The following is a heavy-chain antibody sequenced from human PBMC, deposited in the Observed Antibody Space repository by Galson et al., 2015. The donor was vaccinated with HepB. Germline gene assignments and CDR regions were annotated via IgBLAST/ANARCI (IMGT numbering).Heavy chain of an antibody. CDR2: ISGSGGST. CDR1: GFTFSSYA. J-gene: IGHJ4*02. D-gene: IGHD3-10*01. CDR3: AKDLIQAMVRFAGY. Sequence: SLRLSCAASGFTFSSYAMGWVRQAPGKGLEWVSAISGSGGSTYYADSVKGRFTISRDNSKNTLYLQMNSLRAEDTAVYYCAKDLIQAMVRFAGYWGQGTLVTVSS. V-gene: IGHV3-23*01.